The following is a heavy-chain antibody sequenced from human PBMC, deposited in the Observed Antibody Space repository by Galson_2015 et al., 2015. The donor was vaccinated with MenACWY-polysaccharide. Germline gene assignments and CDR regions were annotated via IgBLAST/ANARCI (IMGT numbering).Heavy chain of an antibody. J-gene: IGHJ4*02. CDR2: VSGSGGTT. CDR1: GFTFSSYA. Sequence: SLRLSCAASGFTFSSYAMSWVRQAPGRGLEWVSAVSGSGGTTYYADSVKGRFTISRDNSKNTLYLQMNSLRAEDTAVYYCAKGRAAVTHTFDYWGQGTLVTVSS. CDR3: AKGRAAVTHTFDY. V-gene: IGHV3-23*01. D-gene: IGHD4-11*01.